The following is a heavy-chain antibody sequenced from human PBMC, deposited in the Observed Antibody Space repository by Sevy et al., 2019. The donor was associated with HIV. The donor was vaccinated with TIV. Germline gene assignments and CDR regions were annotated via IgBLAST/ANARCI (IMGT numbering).Heavy chain of an antibody. CDR1: GFTFSSYS. CDR2: ISSSSSYI. D-gene: IGHD2-2*01. CDR3: ARDRSAGPAAGAFDI. Sequence: GGSLRLSCAASGFTFSSYSMNWVRQAPGKGLEWVSSISSSSSYIYYADSVKGRFTISRDNAKNSLYLQMNSLRAEDTAVYYCARDRSAGPAAGAFDIWGQGTMVTVSS. J-gene: IGHJ3*02. V-gene: IGHV3-21*01.